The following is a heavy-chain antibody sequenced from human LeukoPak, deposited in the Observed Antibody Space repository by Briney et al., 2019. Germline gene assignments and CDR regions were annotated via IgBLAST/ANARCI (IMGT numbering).Heavy chain of an antibody. CDR2: ISGSGGST. V-gene: IGHV3-23*01. D-gene: IGHD3-22*01. CDR1: GFTFSSYA. Sequence: PGGSLRLSCAASGFTFSSYAMSWVRQAPGKGLEWDSAISGSGGSTYYADSVKGRFTTSRDNSKNTLYLQMNSLRAEDTAVYYCAKGHYYDSSGYYSYFDYWGQGTLVTVSS. J-gene: IGHJ4*02. CDR3: AKGHYYDSSGYYSYFDY.